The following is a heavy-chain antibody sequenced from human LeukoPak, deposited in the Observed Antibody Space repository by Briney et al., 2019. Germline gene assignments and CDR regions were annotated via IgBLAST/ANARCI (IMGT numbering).Heavy chain of an antibody. Sequence: KSSETLSLTCTVSGGSISSSSYYWGWIRQPPGKGLEWIGSIYYSGSTYYNPSLKSRVTISVDTSKNQFSLKLSSVTAADTAVYYCARRKTKSDSSPTGYFDYWGQGTLVTVSS. CDR1: GGSISSSSYY. CDR2: IYYSGST. V-gene: IGHV4-39*01. D-gene: IGHD3-22*01. J-gene: IGHJ4*02. CDR3: ARRKTKSDSSPTGYFDY.